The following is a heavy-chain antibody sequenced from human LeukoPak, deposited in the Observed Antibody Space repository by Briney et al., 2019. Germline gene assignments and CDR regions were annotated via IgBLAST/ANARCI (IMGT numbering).Heavy chain of an antibody. CDR2: IFYRGNT. D-gene: IGHD7-27*01. CDR1: GGSISSSSYY. CDR3: ARHGDSHTYCDY. Sequence: SETLSLTCTVSGGSISSSSYYWGWIRQPPGKGREWIVSIFYRGNTYYNPSLKSRVTVPVATSRNRCALELSSVTAADTAVYYCARHGDSHTYCDYWGQGTLVTVSS. J-gene: IGHJ4*02. V-gene: IGHV4-39*01.